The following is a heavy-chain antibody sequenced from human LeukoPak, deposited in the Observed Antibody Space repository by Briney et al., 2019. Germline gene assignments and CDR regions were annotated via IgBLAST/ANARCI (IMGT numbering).Heavy chain of an antibody. CDR3: ARARGDYYDSSGYYSALDY. J-gene: IGHJ4*02. CDR1: GGPFSGYY. CDR2: INHSGSA. D-gene: IGHD3-22*01. Sequence: PSETLSLTCAVYGGPFSGYYWSWIRQPPGKGLEWIGEINHSGSANYNPSLKSRVTISVDMSKKQFSLKLSSVTAADTAVYYCARARGDYYDSSGYYSALDYWGQGTLVTVSS. V-gene: IGHV4-34*01.